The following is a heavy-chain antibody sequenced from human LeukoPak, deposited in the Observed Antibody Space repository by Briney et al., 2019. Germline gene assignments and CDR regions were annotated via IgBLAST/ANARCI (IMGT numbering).Heavy chain of an antibody. V-gene: IGHV3-43*02. D-gene: IGHD3-10*01. CDR3: AKGGMVPYYYYGMDV. CDR2: ISGDVGST. Sequence: GGSLRLSCAASGFTFDDYAMHWVRQAPGKGLEWVSLISGDVGSTYYADSVKGRFTISRDNSKNSLYLQMNSLRTEDTALYYCAKGGMVPYYYYGMDVWGQGTTVTVSS. J-gene: IGHJ6*02. CDR1: GFTFDDYA.